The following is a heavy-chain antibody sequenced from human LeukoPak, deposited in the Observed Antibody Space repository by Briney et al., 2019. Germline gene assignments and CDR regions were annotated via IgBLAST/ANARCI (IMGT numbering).Heavy chain of an antibody. V-gene: IGHV1-2*04. D-gene: IGHD1-14*01. Sequence: GASVKVSCKASGHTFTSYDINWVRQATGQGLEWMGWINPNSGGTNYAQKFQGWVTMTRDTSISTAYMELSRLRSDDTAVYYCARGYLSEPPVDPWGQGTLVTVSS. J-gene: IGHJ5*02. CDR3: ARGYLSEPPVDP. CDR2: INPNSGGT. CDR1: GHTFTSYD.